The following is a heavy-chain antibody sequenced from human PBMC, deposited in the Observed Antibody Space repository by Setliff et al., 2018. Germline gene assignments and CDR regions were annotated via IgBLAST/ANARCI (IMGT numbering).Heavy chain of an antibody. CDR3: ARAYTWSLPNDNSGYPGWFDP. CDR2: IHHSGKA. V-gene: IGHV4-38-2*01. CDR1: GFSISSGYY. Sequence: SETLSLTCAVSGFSISSGYYWGWIRQHPGKGLEWIVNIHHSGKAYYNPSLKSRVTMSVDTSKNHVSMKLISVTAADTAVYYCARAYTWSLPNDNSGYPGWFDPWGQGTLVTVSS. D-gene: IGHD3-22*01. J-gene: IGHJ5*02.